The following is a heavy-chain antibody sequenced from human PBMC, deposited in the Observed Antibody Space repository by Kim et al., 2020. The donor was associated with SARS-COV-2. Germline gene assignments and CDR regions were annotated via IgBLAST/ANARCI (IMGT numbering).Heavy chain of an antibody. CDR1: GFTFSDST. V-gene: IGHV3-73*01. J-gene: IGHJ3*02. Sequence: GGSLRLSCAASGFTFSDSTMHWVRLASGKGLEWVGRIRDKANSFATTYAASVQGRFTISRDDSKNTAYLQMNSLKTEDAAVYYCTRGGGHAFDIWGQGTMVTVSS. CDR3: TRGGGHAFDI. CDR2: IRDKANSFAT. D-gene: IGHD3-16*01.